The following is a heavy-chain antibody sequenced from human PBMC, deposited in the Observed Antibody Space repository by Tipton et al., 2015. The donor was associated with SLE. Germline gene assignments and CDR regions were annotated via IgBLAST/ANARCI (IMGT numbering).Heavy chain of an antibody. J-gene: IGHJ4*02. CDR3: AREVPGGTNYFDY. CDR2: INQDESAK. D-gene: IGHD3-16*01. CDR1: GFNFSTYW. V-gene: IGHV3-7*01. Sequence: SLRLSCAASGFNFSTYWMSWVRQAPGKGLEWVANINQDESAKYYVDSVKGRFTISRDNAENSLYLQMNSLRGEDTAVYHCAREVPGGTNYFDYWGQGALVTVSS.